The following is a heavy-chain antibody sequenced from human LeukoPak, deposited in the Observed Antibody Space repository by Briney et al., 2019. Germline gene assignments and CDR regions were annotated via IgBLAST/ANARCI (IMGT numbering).Heavy chain of an antibody. CDR3: AKGALEWLLGIDY. CDR2: ISYDGSNK. V-gene: IGHV3-30*18. CDR1: GFTFSSYS. J-gene: IGHJ4*02. D-gene: IGHD3-3*01. Sequence: GGSLRLSCAASGFTFSSYSMNWVRQAPGKGLEWVAVISYDGSNKYYADSVKGRFTISRDNSKNTLYLQMNSLRAEDTAVYYCAKGALEWLLGIDYWGQGTLVTVSS.